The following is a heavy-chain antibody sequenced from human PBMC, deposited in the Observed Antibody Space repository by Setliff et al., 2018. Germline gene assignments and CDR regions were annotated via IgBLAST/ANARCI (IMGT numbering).Heavy chain of an antibody. CDR1: GGSFSGYY. V-gene: IGHV4-34*01. CDR2: INHSGST. Sequence: SETLSLTCAVYGGSFSGYYWSWIRQSPGKGLEWIGEINHSGSTNYNPSLKSRVTISVDTSKNQFSLKLSSVTAADTAVYYCARARIQLWSSPYNWFDPWGQGTLVTVSS. J-gene: IGHJ5*02. CDR3: ARARIQLWSSPYNWFDP. D-gene: IGHD5-18*01.